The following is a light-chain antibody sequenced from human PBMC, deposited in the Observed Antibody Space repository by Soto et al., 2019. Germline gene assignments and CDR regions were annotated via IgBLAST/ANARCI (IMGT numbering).Light chain of an antibody. J-gene: IGLJ3*02. CDR1: SSDIGAYNH. V-gene: IGLV2-14*01. CDR3: TSFTTSNTWV. Sequence: QSALTQPASVSGSPGQSITISCTGSSSDIGAYNHVSWYQQYPGKAPKLMIYEVNNRPSGVSNRFSGSKSGNTASLTISGLQAEDEADYYCTSFTTSNTWVFGGGTKLTVL. CDR2: EVN.